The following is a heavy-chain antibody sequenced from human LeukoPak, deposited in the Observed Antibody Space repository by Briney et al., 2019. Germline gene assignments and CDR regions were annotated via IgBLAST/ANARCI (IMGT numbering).Heavy chain of an antibody. D-gene: IGHD5-12*01. CDR1: GGSISSSSYY. CDR2: IYYSGST. V-gene: IGHV4-39*01. J-gene: IGHJ4*02. Sequence: SETLSLTCTVSGGSISSSSYYWGWIRQPPGKGLEWIGSIYYSGSTYYNPSLKSRVTISVDTSKNQFSLKLSSVTAADTAVYYCASQWQVDYWGQGTLATVSS. CDR3: ASQWQVDY.